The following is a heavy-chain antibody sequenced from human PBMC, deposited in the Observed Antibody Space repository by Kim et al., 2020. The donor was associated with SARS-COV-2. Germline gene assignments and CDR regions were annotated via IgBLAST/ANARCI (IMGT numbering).Heavy chain of an antibody. CDR2: RDGQRT. J-gene: IGHJ4*02. Sequence: RDGQRTRHVDAGTGRFTMSKDNANNTVYLQMNSLRAEETAVYYCGSVFEYWGQGTLVTVSS. V-gene: IGHV3-74*01. CDR3: GSVFEY.